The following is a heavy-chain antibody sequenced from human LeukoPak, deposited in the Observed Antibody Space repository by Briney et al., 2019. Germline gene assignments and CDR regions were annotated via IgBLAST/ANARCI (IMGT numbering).Heavy chain of an antibody. CDR3: ARVISGSYYLFDY. D-gene: IGHD1-26*01. CDR2: IYYSGST. J-gene: IGHJ4*02. Sequence: PSETLSLTCIVSGGSISNSYWSWIRQPPGKGLEWIGYIYYSGSTNYNPSLKSRVTISVDTSKNQFSLKLSSVTAADTAVYYCARVISGSYYLFDYWGQGTLVTVSS. V-gene: IGHV4-59*12. CDR1: GGSISNSY.